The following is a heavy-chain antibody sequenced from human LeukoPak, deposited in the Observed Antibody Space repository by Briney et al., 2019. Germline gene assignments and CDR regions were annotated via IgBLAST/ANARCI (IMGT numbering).Heavy chain of an antibody. D-gene: IGHD4/OR15-4a*01. V-gene: IGHV4-39*07. Sequence: SETLSLTCTVSGGSISSSSYYWGWIRQPPGKGLEWIGSIYYSGSTYYNPSLKSRVTISVDTSKNQFSLKLSSVTAADTAVYSCAAILDYHHWGQGTLVTVSS. CDR3: AAILDYHH. CDR1: GGSISSSSYY. J-gene: IGHJ5*02. CDR2: IYYSGST.